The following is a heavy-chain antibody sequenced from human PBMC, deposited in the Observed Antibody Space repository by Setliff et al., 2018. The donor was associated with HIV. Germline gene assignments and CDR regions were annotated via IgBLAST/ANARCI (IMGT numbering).Heavy chain of an antibody. CDR2: INHSGGT. J-gene: IGHJ3*01. CDR1: GRSFSGYY. V-gene: IGHV4-34*01. CDR3: ARGWGHDGFDF. D-gene: IGHD7-27*01. Sequence: SETLSLTCAVYGRSFSGYYWNWTRQSPGKGREWIGEINHSGGTNYNPSRKSRVTMSIDTSKNQFSLNVSSVTAADTAVYYCARGWGHDGFDFWGQGTMVTVS.